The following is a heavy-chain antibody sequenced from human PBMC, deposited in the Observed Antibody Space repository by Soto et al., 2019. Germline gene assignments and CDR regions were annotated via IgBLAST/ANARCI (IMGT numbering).Heavy chain of an antibody. CDR2: ISGYNINT. J-gene: IGHJ4*02. Sequence: QVRLVQSGPEVKKPGASVRVSCKASGYTFANYGITWVRQTSGQGLEWLGWISGYNINTHYAQKFEDRVTLTTDKSTSTVYMELRSLKSDDTAIYFCARGRRWEPLLYWGQGTLVTVSP. CDR1: GYTFANYG. CDR3: ARGRRWEPLLY. D-gene: IGHD1-26*01. V-gene: IGHV1-18*01.